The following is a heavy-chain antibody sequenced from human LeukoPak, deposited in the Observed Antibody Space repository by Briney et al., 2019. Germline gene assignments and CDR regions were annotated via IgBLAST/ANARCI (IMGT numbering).Heavy chain of an antibody. V-gene: IGHV3-30*04. J-gene: IGHJ4*02. D-gene: IGHD5-18*01. CDR3: ARALGYSYGYAVDY. CDR1: GFTFSSYV. Sequence: PGRSLRLSCAASGFTFSSYVIHWVRQAPGKGLEWVAVISYDGSNKYYADSVKGRFTISRDNSKNTVYLQMNSLRAEDTAVYYCARALGYSYGYAVDYWGQGTLVTVSS. CDR2: ISYDGSNK.